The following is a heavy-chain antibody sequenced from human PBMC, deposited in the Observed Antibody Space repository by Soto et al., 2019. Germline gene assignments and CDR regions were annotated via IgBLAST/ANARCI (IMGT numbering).Heavy chain of an antibody. CDR3: ASGSWGITMVRGVIRANYYYYYGMDV. Sequence: SETLSLTCTVSGGSISSYYWSWIRQPPGKGLEWNGYIYYSGSTNYNPSLKSRVTISVDTSKNQFSLKLSSVTAADTAVYYCASGSWGITMVRGVIRANYYYYYGMDVWGQGTTVTVSS. D-gene: IGHD3-10*01. V-gene: IGHV4-59*01. CDR2: IYYSGST. CDR1: GGSISSYY. J-gene: IGHJ6*02.